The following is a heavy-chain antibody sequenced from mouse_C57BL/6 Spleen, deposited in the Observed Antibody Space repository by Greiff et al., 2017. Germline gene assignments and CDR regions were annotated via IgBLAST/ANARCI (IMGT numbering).Heavy chain of an antibody. CDR2: IYPGSGNT. Sequence: QVQLQQSGAELVRPGASVKLSCKASGYTFTDYYINWVKQRPGQGLEWIARIYPGSGNTYYNEKFKGKATLTAEKSSSTAYMQLSSLTSEDSAVYFCARSYGSSYGYFEVWGTGTTVTVSS. V-gene: IGHV1-76*01. CDR3: ARSYGSSYGYFEV. J-gene: IGHJ1*03. D-gene: IGHD1-1*01. CDR1: GYTFTDYY.